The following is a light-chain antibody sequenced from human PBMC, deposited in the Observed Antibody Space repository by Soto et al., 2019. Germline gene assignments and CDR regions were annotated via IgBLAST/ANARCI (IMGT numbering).Light chain of an antibody. Sequence: EIVLTQSPGTLSLSPGERATLSCRASQSVSSSFLAWYQQKPGQAPRLLIYGASSTAPGIPDRFSGSGSGTDFTLTISRLEPEEFAVYYCQQYGSSPRTFGQGTKVEIK. J-gene: IGKJ1*01. CDR1: QSVSSSF. CDR2: GAS. V-gene: IGKV3-20*01. CDR3: QQYGSSPRT.